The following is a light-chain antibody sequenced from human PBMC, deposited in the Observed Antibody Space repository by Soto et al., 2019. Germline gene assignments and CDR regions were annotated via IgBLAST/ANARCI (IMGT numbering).Light chain of an antibody. V-gene: IGKV1-33*01. CDR2: EAS. J-gene: IGKJ4*01. Sequence: DIPMTQSPSSLSASVGDRVTITCQASQDITNDLNWYQQKPGKAPKVPIYEASNLETGVPSRFSGSGSGTDFTFTISSLQPEDIATYFCQQYDNVPLTFGGGTKVEIK. CDR3: QQYDNVPLT. CDR1: QDITND.